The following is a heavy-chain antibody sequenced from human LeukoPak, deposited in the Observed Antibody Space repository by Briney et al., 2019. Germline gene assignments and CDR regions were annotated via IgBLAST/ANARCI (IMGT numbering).Heavy chain of an antibody. CDR3: ARGYGYSSGLFDY. Sequence: ASVKVSCKASGYTFTSYGISWVRQAPGEGLEWMGWIYVYNGNTNYAQKLQGRVTMATDTFASTAYMELRSLRSDDTAIYYCARGYGYSSGLFDYWGQGTLVTVSS. D-gene: IGHD5-18*01. V-gene: IGHV1-18*01. CDR1: GYTFTSYG. CDR2: IYVYNGNT. J-gene: IGHJ4*02.